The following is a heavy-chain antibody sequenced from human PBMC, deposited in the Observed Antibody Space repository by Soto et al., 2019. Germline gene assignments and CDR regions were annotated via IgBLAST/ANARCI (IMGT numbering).Heavy chain of an antibody. CDR3: AKDNDLDRDGPFDY. CDR2: ISWNSGDI. V-gene: IGHV3-9*01. CDR1: GFSFDDYG. D-gene: IGHD2-2*03. J-gene: IGHJ4*02. Sequence: EVQLVESGGGSVQPGRSLRLSCAASGFSFDDYGMHWVRQGPGKGLEWVSGISWNSGDIYYADSVKARFTISRDNAERSLYLQMTSLRTEDTALYYCAKDNDLDRDGPFDYWGQGILVTVSS.